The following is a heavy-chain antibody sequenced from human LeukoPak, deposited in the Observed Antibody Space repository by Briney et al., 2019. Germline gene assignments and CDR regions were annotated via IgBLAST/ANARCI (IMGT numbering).Heavy chain of an antibody. J-gene: IGHJ4*02. CDR2: IYYIGST. CDR1: GGSISSGGYY. V-gene: IGHV4-31*03. CDR3: ARVEDCSGGSCYPHFDY. D-gene: IGHD2-15*01. Sequence: SETLSLTCTVSGGSISSGGYYWSWIRQHPGKGLEWIGYIYYIGSTYYNPSLKSRVTISVDTSKNQFSWKLSSVTAADTAVYYCARVEDCSGGSCYPHFDYWGQGTLVTVSS.